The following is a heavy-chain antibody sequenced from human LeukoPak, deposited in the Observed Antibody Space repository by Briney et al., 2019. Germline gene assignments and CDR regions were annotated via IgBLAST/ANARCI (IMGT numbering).Heavy chain of an antibody. Sequence: SETLSLTCTVSGVSVSSGNYYWSWIRQPPGKGLEWIGYVYKSGGTNYNPSLKGRVTISVDTPKNQFSLKLSSVTTADTAVYYCARISLTMRDAFDIWGQGTTVTVST. J-gene: IGHJ3*02. D-gene: IGHD4/OR15-4a*01. CDR1: GVSVSSGNYY. CDR3: ARISLTMRDAFDI. CDR2: VYKSGGT. V-gene: IGHV4-61*01.